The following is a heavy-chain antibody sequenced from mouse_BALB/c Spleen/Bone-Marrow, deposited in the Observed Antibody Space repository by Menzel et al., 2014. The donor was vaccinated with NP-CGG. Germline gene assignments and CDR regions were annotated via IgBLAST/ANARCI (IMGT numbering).Heavy chain of an antibody. D-gene: IGHD2-4*01. CDR3: ARGAMITTGYFDY. CDR1: GISITTGNYR. CDR2: IYYSGTI. V-gene: IGHV3-5*02. Sequence: EVKLMESGPGLVKPSQTVSLTCTVTGISITTGNYRWSWIRQFPGNKLEWIGYIYYSGTITYNPSLTSRTTITRDTSKNQFFLETNSLTAEDTATYYCARGAMITTGYFDYWGQGTTLTVSS. J-gene: IGHJ2*01.